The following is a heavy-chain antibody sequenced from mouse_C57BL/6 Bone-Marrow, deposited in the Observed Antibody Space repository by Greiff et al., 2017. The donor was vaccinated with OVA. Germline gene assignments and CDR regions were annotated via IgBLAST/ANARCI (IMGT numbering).Heavy chain of an antibody. CDR1: GFTFSDYY. Sequence: EVKLMESGGGLVQPGGSLKLSCAASGFTFSDYYMYWVRQTPEKRLEWVAHISNGGGSTYYPDTVKGRFTISRDNAKNTLYLQMSRLKSEDTAMYYCARHRDDYPYAMDYWGQGTSVTVSS. J-gene: IGHJ4*01. V-gene: IGHV5-12*01. CDR2: ISNGGGST. CDR3: ARHRDDYPYAMDY. D-gene: IGHD2-4*01.